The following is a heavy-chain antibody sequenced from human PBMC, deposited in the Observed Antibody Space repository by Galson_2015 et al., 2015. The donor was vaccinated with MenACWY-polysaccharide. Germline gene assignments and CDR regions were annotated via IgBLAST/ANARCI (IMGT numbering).Heavy chain of an antibody. CDR1: GASISRSDW. CDR2: ISHRGTT. CDR3: ARKFDY. Sequence: ETLSLTCAVSGASISRSDWWTWARQPPGKGLEWIGEISHRGTTNYNPSLKSRVTISVDKSKNQFSLKLNSVTAADTAVYYCARKFDYWGQGSLVTVPS. V-gene: IGHV4-4*02. J-gene: IGHJ4*02.